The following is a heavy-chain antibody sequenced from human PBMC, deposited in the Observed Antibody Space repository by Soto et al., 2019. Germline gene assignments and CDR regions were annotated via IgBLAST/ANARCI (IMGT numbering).Heavy chain of an antibody. V-gene: IGHV4-34*01. CDR3: AIANGLRLGELSWGGPNWFDP. CDR1: GGSFIGYY. CDR2: INPTGST. J-gene: IGHJ5*02. Sequence: QVRLQQWGAGLLKPSETLSLTCAVYGGSFIGYYWSWIRQPPGKGLEWIGEINPTGSTNYNPSLKSRVTILIDTSKNQFSLKLSSVTAADTAMYYCAIANGLRLGELSWGGPNWFDPWGQGTLVTVSS. D-gene: IGHD3-16*02.